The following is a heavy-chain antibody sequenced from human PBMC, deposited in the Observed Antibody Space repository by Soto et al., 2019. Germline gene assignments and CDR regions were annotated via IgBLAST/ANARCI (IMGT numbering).Heavy chain of an antibody. CDR3: SRTEGTAGVCL. CDR2: IYYSGST. CDR1: GGSISSSSYY. D-gene: IGHD1-1*01. J-gene: IGHJ4*02. V-gene: IGHV4-39*01. Sequence: QLQLQESGPGLVKPSETLSLTCTVSGGSISSSSYYWGWIRQPPGKGLEWIGSIYYSGSTYYNPSLKSCGPISGDPFKNQFSLELGSGTAADTAVDFCSRTEGTAGVCLWGQGTLVTVSS.